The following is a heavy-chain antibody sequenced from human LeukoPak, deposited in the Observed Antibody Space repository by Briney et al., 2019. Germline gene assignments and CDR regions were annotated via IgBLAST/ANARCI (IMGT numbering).Heavy chain of an antibody. D-gene: IGHD3-10*01. Sequence: ASVKVSCKASGYTFTSYGISWVRQAPGQGLEWMGWISAYNGNTNYAQKLQGRVTMTTDTSTSKAYMELRSLRSDDTAVYYCAGMFRGVIKLYYFDYWGQGTLVTVSS. V-gene: IGHV1-18*01. J-gene: IGHJ4*02. CDR2: ISAYNGNT. CDR1: GYTFTSYG. CDR3: AGMFRGVIKLYYFDY.